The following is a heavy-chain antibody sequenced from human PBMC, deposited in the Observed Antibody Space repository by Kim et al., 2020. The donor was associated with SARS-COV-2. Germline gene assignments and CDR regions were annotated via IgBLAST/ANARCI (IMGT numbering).Heavy chain of an antibody. V-gene: IGHV1-2*04. Sequence: ASVKVSCKASGYTFTGYYMHWVRQAPGQGLEWMGWINPNSGGTNYAQKFQGWVTMTRDTSISTTYMELSRLRSDDTAVYYCAREYSGYLVPPPHYYYYGMDVWGQGTTVTVSS. J-gene: IGHJ6*02. CDR2: INPNSGGT. CDR1: GYTFTGYY. CDR3: AREYSGYLVPPPHYYYYGMDV. D-gene: IGHD5-12*01.